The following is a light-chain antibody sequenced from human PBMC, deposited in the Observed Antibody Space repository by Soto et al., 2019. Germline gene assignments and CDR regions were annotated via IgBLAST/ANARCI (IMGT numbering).Light chain of an antibody. J-gene: IGLJ1*01. CDR1: SSDVGAYNF. CDR3: SSYSTTSTLV. V-gene: IGLV2-14*01. CDR2: EVT. Sequence: QSVLTQPASVSGSPGQSITISCTGSSSDVGAYNFVSWYQHHPGRAPKLILYEVTTRPSGVSSRFSGSKSGNTASLTISGLQADDEADYYCSSYSTTSTLVFGSGTKVTV.